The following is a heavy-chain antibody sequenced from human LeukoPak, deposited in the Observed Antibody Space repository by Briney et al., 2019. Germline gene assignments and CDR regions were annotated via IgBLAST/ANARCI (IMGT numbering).Heavy chain of an antibody. Sequence: GGSLRLSCADSELTFSNYRMTWVLQAPGKGLEWVASVNDDGSVKKYLDSVKGRFTISRDNAKRSLYLQMNSLRVEGTAVYYCVQSASLLNWGQGTLVTVSS. CDR1: ELTFSNYR. CDR2: VNDDGSVK. J-gene: IGHJ4*02. V-gene: IGHV3-7*01. CDR3: VQSASLLN.